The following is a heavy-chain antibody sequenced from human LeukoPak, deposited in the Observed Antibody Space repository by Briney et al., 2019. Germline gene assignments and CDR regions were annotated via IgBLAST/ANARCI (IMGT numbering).Heavy chain of an antibody. J-gene: IGHJ6*02. CDR2: INAGNGNT. CDR1: GYTFTSYA. Sequence: ASVKISCKASGYTFTSYAIHWVRQAPGQRLEWMGWINAGNGNTKYSQKFQGRVTITRDTSANTAYMELSSLRSEDTAVYYCARSLGGVPAASSGYYYGMDVWGQGTTVTVSS. D-gene: IGHD2-2*01. CDR3: ARSLGGVPAASSGYYYGMDV. V-gene: IGHV1-3*01.